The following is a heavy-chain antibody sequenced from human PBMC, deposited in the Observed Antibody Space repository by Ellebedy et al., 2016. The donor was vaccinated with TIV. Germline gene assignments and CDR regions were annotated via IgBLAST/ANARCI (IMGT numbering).Heavy chain of an antibody. CDR2: IYYSGST. Sequence: MPSETLSLTCTVSGGSISSYYWSWIRQPPGKGLEWIGYIYYSGSTNYNPSLKSRVTISVDTSKNQFSLKLSSVTAADTAVYYCARDRSYSGSYHYWGQGTLVTVSS. CDR3: ARDRSYSGSYHY. J-gene: IGHJ4*02. D-gene: IGHD1-26*01. CDR1: GGSISSYY. V-gene: IGHV4-59*08.